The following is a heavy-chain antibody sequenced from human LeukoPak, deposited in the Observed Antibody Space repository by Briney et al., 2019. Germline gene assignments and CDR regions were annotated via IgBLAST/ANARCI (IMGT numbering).Heavy chain of an antibody. CDR3: AREADYAFDY. J-gene: IGHJ4*02. CDR2: ISYDGSNK. Sequence: GRSLRLSCAASGFTFSSYVMHWVRQAPGKGLEWVAVISYDGSNKYYADSVKGRFTISRDNSKNTLYLQMNSLRAEDTAVYYCAREADYAFDYWGQGTLVTVSS. CDR1: GFTFSSYV. D-gene: IGHD4-17*01. V-gene: IGHV3-30-3*01.